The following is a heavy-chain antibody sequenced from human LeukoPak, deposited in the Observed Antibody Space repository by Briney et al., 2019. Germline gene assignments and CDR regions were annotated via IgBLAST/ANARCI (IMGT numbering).Heavy chain of an antibody. CDR3: AKGERSYYGSGSYYFDY. D-gene: IGHD3-10*01. V-gene: IGHV3-53*01. Sequence: GGSLRLSCAASGFTVSSNYMSWVRQAPGKGLEWVSVIYSGGSTYYADSVKGRFTISRDNSKNTLYLQMNSLRAEDTAVYYCAKGERSYYGSGSYYFDYWGQGTLVTVSS. CDR1: GFTVSSNY. J-gene: IGHJ4*02. CDR2: IYSGGST.